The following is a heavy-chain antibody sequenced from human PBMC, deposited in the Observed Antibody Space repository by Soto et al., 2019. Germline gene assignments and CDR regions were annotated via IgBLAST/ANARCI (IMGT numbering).Heavy chain of an antibody. V-gene: IGHV3-21*01. D-gene: IGHD3-22*01. CDR1: GFTFSSYS. CDR3: ARDCPDHYDRSGYYTGGYCFDY. J-gene: IGHJ4*02. Sequence: GGSLRLSCAASGFTFSSYSMNWVRQAPGKGLEWVSSISSSSSYIYYADSVKGRFTISRDNAKNSLYLQMNSLRAEDTAVYYCARDCPDHYDRSGYYTGGYCFDYWGQGTLVTVSS. CDR2: ISSSSSYI.